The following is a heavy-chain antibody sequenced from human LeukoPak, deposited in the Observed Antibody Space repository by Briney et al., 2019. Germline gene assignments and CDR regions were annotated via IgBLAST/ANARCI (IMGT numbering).Heavy chain of an antibody. CDR3: VRALYDSSGYYSHFDY. CDR1: GFTFSSYT. V-gene: IGHV3-21*01. CDR2: ISRSSNYK. Sequence: GGSLRLSCAASGFTFSSYTMNWVRQAPGKGLEWVSSISRSSNYKYYADSVKGRFTISRDNAKNSLYLQMNSLRAEDTAVYYCVRALYDSSGYYSHFDYWGQGTLVTVSP. D-gene: IGHD3-22*01. J-gene: IGHJ4*02.